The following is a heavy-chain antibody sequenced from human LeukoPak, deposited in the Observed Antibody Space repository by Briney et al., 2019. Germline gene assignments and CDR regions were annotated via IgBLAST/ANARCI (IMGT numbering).Heavy chain of an antibody. D-gene: IGHD3-10*01. CDR1: GFSVSTNY. CDR2: LYSGSST. CDR3: ARVGDHYHWYLDL. J-gene: IGHJ2*01. Sequence: GGSLRLSCAASGFSVSTNYMNWVRQAPGKGLEWVSILYSGSSTCYTDSVKGRFTISRDNSRNTLYLHMTNLRAEDTAVYYCARVGDHYHWYLDLWGRGSLLTVSS. V-gene: IGHV3-53*01.